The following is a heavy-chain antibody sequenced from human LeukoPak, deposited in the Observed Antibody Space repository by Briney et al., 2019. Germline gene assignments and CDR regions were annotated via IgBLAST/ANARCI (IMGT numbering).Heavy chain of an antibody. CDR2: IYYSGST. CDR3: ARVGYSSSAMFDY. V-gene: IGHV4-59*01. J-gene: IGHJ4*02. Sequence: PSETLSLTCTVSGGSISSYYWSWIRQPPGKGLEWIGYIYYSGSTNYNPSLKSRVTISVDTSKNQFSLKLSSVTAADTAVYYCARVGYSSSAMFDYWGQGTLVTVSS. D-gene: IGHD6-6*01. CDR1: GGSISSYY.